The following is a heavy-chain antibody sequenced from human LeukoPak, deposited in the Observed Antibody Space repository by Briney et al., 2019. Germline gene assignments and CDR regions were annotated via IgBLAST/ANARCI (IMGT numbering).Heavy chain of an antibody. CDR1: GFTFDDYA. CDR3: AKDPDGYSSSWYYMDV. D-gene: IGHD6-13*01. J-gene: IGHJ6*03. Sequence: GGSLRLSCAASGFTFDDYAMHWVRQAPGKGLEWVSLISWDGGSTYYADSVKGRFTISRDNSKNSLCLQMNSLRTEDTALYYCAKDPDGYSSSWYYMDVWGKGTTVTVSS. V-gene: IGHV3-43*01. CDR2: ISWDGGST.